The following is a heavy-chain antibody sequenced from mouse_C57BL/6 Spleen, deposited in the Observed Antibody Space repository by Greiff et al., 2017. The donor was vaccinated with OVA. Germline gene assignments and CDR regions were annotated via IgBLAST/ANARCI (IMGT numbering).Heavy chain of an antibody. Sequence: VQLQQSGPGLVQPSQSLSITCTVSGFSLTSYGVHWVRQSPGKGLEWLGVIWSGGSTDYNAAFISRLSISKDNSKSQVFFKMNSLQADDTAIYYCARIFYGNVYAMDYWGQGTSVTVSS. CDR2: IWSGGST. V-gene: IGHV2-2*01. D-gene: IGHD2-1*01. J-gene: IGHJ4*01. CDR1: GFSLTSYG. CDR3: ARIFYGNVYAMDY.